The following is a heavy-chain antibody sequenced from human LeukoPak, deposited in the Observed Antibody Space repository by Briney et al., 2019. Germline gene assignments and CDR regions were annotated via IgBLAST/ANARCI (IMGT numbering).Heavy chain of an antibody. CDR2: IKSKTDGGTA. V-gene: IGHV3-15*01. D-gene: IGHD5-18*01. Sequence: GGSLRLSCAASGFTFSNAWMTWVRQAPGKGLEWVGLIKSKTDGGTADYAAPVKGRFTISRDDSKTTLYLQMNSLKAEDTAVYYCTTGAWIQLWLADYWGRGTLITVSS. CDR1: GFTFSNAW. J-gene: IGHJ4*02. CDR3: TTGAWIQLWLADY.